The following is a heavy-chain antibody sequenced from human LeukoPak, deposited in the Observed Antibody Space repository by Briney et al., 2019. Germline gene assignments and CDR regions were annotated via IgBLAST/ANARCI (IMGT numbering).Heavy chain of an antibody. Sequence: GGSLRLSCAASGFIFSDTYMNWIRQAPGKGLEWVSYISSSGIAKNYADSVKGRFTISRDNANNSLYLQMNSLRAEDTAVYYCARDRGYFYWGQGTLVTVSS. CDR3: ARDRGYFY. D-gene: IGHD5-18*01. J-gene: IGHJ4*02. CDR2: ISSSGIAK. CDR1: GFIFSDTY. V-gene: IGHV3-11*04.